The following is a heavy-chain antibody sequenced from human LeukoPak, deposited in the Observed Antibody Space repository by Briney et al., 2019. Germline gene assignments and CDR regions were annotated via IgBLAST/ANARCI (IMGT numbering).Heavy chain of an antibody. V-gene: IGHV3-64D*09. J-gene: IGHJ6*02. CDR1: GFTFSSYA. D-gene: IGHD1-14*01. CDR2: ISSNGGST. CDR3: VRTHFDHHYGLDV. Sequence: GGSLRLSCSASGFTFSSYAMHRVRQAPGKGLEYVSAISSNGGSTYYADSVKGRFTISRDNSKNTLYLQMSSLRVDDTAVYYCVRTHFDHHYGLDVWGQGTTVIVSS.